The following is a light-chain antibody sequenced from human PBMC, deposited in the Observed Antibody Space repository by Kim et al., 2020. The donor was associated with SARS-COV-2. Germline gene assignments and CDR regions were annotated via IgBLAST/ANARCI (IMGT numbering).Light chain of an antibody. V-gene: IGKV3-20*01. J-gene: IGKJ1*01. CDR1: QSVSSNF. CDR2: SAS. Sequence: ENVLTQSPGTLPLSPGERATLSCRASQSVSSNFLAWYQQKAGQAPRLLIYSASSRASGIPDRFSGSGSGTDFTLTISTLEPEDFAVYYCQQYATSPETFGQGTKVYIK. CDR3: QQYATSPET.